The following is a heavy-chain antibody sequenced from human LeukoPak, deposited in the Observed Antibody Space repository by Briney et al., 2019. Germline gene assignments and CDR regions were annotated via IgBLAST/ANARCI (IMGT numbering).Heavy chain of an antibody. D-gene: IGHD1-14*01. J-gene: IGHJ4*02. CDR2: IYTGAST. V-gene: IGHV3-66*01. CDR1: GFTVSSNY. Sequence: GGSLRLSCAASGFTVSSNYMSWVRQAPGKGLEWVSVIYTGASTYYADSVKGRFIISRDNSKNTLYLQMNSLRAEDTAVYYCARGPIRFLPTGLPDYWGQGTLVTVSS. CDR3: ARGPIRFLPTGLPDY.